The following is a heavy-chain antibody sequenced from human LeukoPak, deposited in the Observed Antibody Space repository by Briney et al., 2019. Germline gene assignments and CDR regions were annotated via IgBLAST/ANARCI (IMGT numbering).Heavy chain of an antibody. CDR3: ARDPPKYADTAMSDAFDI. CDR1: GYTFTGYY. CDR2: INPNSGGT. V-gene: IGHV1-2*02. D-gene: IGHD5-18*01. Sequence: GASVKVSCKASGYTFTGYYMHWVRQAPGQGLEWMGWINPNSGGTNYAQKFQGRVTMTRDTSISTVYMELSRLRSDDTAVYYCARDPPKYADTAMSDAFDIWGQGTMVTVSS. J-gene: IGHJ3*02.